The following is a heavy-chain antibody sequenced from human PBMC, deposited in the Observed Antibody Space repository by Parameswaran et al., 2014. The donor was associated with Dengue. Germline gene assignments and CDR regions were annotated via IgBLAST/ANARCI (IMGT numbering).Heavy chain of an antibody. CDR2: INPNSGGT. CDR3: AREGKADFWSGTGWFDP. J-gene: IGHJ5*02. V-gene: IGHV1-2*02. D-gene: IGHD3-3*01. Sequence: WLRQAPGQGLEWMGWINPNSGGTNYAQKFQGRVTMTRDTSISTAYMELSRLRSDDTAVYYCAREGKADFWSGTGWFDPWGQGTLVTVSS.